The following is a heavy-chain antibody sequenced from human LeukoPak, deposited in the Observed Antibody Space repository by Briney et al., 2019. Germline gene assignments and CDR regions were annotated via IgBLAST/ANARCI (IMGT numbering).Heavy chain of an antibody. CDR2: ISTDNGNT. J-gene: IGHJ4*02. V-gene: IGHV1-18*01. D-gene: IGHD3-3*01. CDR3: ARGRVPPFDH. Sequence: GASVKVSCKTSGYTFTGYGINWVRQAPGQGLEWVGWISTDNGNTNSAQKVQGRISMTADTSTNTAYMELKSLRSDDTAIYYCARGRVPPFDHWGQGTLVTVSS. CDR1: GYTFTGYG.